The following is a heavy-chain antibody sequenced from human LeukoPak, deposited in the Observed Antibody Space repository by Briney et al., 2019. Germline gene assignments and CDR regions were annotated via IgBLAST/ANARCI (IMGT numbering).Heavy chain of an antibody. CDR2: ISSNGGRT. D-gene: IGHD6-6*01. V-gene: IGHV3-64D*09. CDR1: GFTFSSYA. CDR3: VKGVAARRGHFDY. J-gene: IGHJ4*02. Sequence: GGSLRLSCSASGFTFSSYAMHWVRQAPGKGLEYVSAISSNGGRTYYADSVKGRLTISRDNSKNTLYLQMSSLRAEDTAVYYCVKGVAARRGHFDYWGQGTLVTVSS.